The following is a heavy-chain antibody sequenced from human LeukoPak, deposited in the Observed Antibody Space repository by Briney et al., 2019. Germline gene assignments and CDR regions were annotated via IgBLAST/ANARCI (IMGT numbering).Heavy chain of an antibody. J-gene: IGHJ4*02. V-gene: IGHV1-69*05. CDR3: ARDHYCSGGSCLRGPFDY. CDR1: GGTFSSYA. CDR2: IIPIFGTA. Sequence: SVKVSCKASGGTFSSYAISWVRQAPGQGLEWMGGIIPIFGTANYAQKFQGRVTITTDESTSTAYMELSSLRSEDTAVYYCARDHYCSGGSCLRGPFDYWGQGPWSPSPQ. D-gene: IGHD2-15*01.